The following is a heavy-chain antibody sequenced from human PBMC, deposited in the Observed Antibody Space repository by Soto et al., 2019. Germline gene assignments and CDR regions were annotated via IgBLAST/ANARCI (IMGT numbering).Heavy chain of an antibody. CDR2: IYHSGST. D-gene: IGHD7-27*01. Sequence: TLSLTCAVSGGSISSGGYSWSWIRQPPGKGLEWIGYIYHSGSTYYNPSLKSRVTISVDTSKNQFSVKLSSVTAADTAVYYCARVWGLDYIDSWGQGTRVTVS. CDR1: GGSISSGGYS. CDR3: ARVWGLDYIDS. V-gene: IGHV4-30-2*01. J-gene: IGHJ4*02.